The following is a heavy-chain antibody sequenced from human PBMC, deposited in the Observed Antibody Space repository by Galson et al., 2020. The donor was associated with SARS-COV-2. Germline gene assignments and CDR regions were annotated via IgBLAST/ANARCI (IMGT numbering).Heavy chain of an antibody. J-gene: IGHJ5*02. Sequence: SLKISCAASGFTFDDYAMHWVRQVPGKGLEWVSGISWNSGSIGYADSVKGRFTVSRDNAKNSLYLQMNSLRTEDTALYYCAKDYTSSRIGGWFDPWGQGTLVTVSS. D-gene: IGHD3-16*01. CDR2: ISWNSGSI. V-gene: IGHV3-9*01. CDR1: GFTFDDYA. CDR3: AKDYTSSRIGGWFDP.